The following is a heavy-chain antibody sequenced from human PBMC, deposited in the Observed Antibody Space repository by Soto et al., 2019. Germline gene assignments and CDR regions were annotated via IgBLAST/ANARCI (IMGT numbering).Heavy chain of an antibody. Sequence: LRLSCAASGFTFTSYAMGWVRQAPGKGLEWVSSVSGTGRSTYYADSVKGRFTISRDNSKNTLYVQMSSLTAEDTAIYYCAKQWGDGSVYLYYFDYWGQ. D-gene: IGHD3-22*01. CDR3: AKQWGDGSVYLYYFDY. CDR2: VSGTGRST. J-gene: IGHJ4*02. CDR1: GFTFTSYA. V-gene: IGHV3-23*01.